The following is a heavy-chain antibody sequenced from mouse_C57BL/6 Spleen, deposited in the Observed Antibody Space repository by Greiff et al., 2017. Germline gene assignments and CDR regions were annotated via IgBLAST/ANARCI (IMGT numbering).Heavy chain of an antibody. V-gene: IGHV1-82*01. CDR3: SRDYGYDRGYSIDY. Sequence: QVQLQQPGPELVKPGASVKISCKASGYAFSSSWMNWVKQRPGQGLEWIGRIYPGDGDTNYNGQFKGKATLTADKSSSTSYMQLSSLTSEDAAVYFYSRDYGYDRGYSIDYWGQGTSVTVSS. CDR2: IYPGDGDT. CDR1: GYAFSSSW. J-gene: IGHJ4*01. D-gene: IGHD2-2*01.